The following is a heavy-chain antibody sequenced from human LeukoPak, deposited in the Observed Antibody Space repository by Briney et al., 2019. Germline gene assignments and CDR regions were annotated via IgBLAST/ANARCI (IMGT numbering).Heavy chain of an antibody. CDR3: ARWASSTWYYGMDV. CDR1: GFTFNYW. Sequence: GGSLRLSCAAPGFTFNYWMDWVRQAPGKGLVWVSRIKGDGSSTGYADSVKGRFSISRDNAKNTMYLEVNSLRDEDTAVYYCARWASSTWYYGMDVWGQGTTVIVSS. J-gene: IGHJ6*02. CDR2: IKGDGSST. D-gene: IGHD6-13*01. V-gene: IGHV3-74*01.